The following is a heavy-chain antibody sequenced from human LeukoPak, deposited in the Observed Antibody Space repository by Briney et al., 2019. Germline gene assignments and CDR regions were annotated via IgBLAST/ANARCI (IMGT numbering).Heavy chain of an antibody. D-gene: IGHD3-10*01. J-gene: IGHJ4*02. V-gene: IGHV3-9*01. CDR3: AREGYYGSGSPPSLYFDY. CDR1: GFTFDDYA. Sequence: GRSLRLSCAASGFTFDDYAMHWVRQAPGKGLEWVSGISWNSGSIGYADSVKGRFTISRDNSRSTLYLQMNSLRPEDTAIYYCAREGYYGSGSPPSLYFDYWGRGTLVTVSS. CDR2: ISWNSGSI.